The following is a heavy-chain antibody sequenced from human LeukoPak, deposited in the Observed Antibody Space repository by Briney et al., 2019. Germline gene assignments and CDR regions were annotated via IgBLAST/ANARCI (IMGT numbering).Heavy chain of an antibody. Sequence: SGTLYLTCAVYGGTFSGYYWSWIRQPPGKGLEWIGEINHSGTTNHNPSLKSRVTLSVDTAKNQFSLTLSSVPAADTAVYYCARARGVESIDYWGQGTRVTVSS. J-gene: IGHJ4*02. CDR2: INHSGTT. CDR1: GGTFSGYY. CDR3: ARARGVESIDY. V-gene: IGHV4-34*01. D-gene: IGHD3-10*01.